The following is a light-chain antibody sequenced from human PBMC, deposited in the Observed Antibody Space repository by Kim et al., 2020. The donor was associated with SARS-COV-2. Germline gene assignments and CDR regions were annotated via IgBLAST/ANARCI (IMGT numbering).Light chain of an antibody. J-gene: IGKJ1*01. V-gene: IGKV1-9*01. CDR1: QGISSY. Sequence: VGDRVTITCRASQGISSYLAWYQQEPGKAPKLLIYAASTLQSGVTSRFSGSGSGTEFTLAIGSLQPEDFATYYCQQLDNYPRAFGQGTKVDIK. CDR3: QQLDNYPRA. CDR2: AAS.